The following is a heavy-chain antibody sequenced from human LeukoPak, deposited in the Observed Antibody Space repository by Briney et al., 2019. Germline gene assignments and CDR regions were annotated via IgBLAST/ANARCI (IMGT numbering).Heavy chain of an antibody. V-gene: IGHV4-59*01. CDR3: ARDRYSGYDGFGAFDI. D-gene: IGHD5-12*01. CDR2: IYYRGST. J-gene: IGHJ3*02. Sequence: SETLSLTCTVSGGSISSYYWSWIRQPPGKGLEWIGFIYYRGSTNYNPSLESRVTISVDTSKNRFSLKLSSVTAADTAVYYCARDRYSGYDGFGAFDIWGQGTMVTVSS. CDR1: GGSISSYY.